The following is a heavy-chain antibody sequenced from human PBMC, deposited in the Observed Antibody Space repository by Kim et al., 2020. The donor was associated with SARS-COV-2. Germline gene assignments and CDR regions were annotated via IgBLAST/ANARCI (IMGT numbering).Heavy chain of an antibody. J-gene: IGHJ4*02. CDR1: GFIFSDAW. CDR2: IKNKADGGAV. CDR3: STVAT. V-gene: IGHV3-15*01. Sequence: GGSLRLSCAASGFIFSDAWVKWVRQAPGKGLEWVGRIKNKADGGAVLYAASVKDRFIISRDDSKSTAYLEMINLKPDDSGVYYCSTVATWGRGTSVTVS.